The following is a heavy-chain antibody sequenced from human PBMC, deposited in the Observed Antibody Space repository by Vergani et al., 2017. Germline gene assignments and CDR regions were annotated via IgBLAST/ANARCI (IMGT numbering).Heavy chain of an antibody. CDR3: ASCRCGDGWFDP. Sequence: QVQLVQSGAEVKKPGSSVKVSCKASGGTFSSYVISWVRQAPGQGLEWMGRIIPIFGTANYAQKFKGRVTITADASTSTAYMELSSLRSEDTAVYYCASCRCGDGWFDPWGQGTLVTVSS. CDR1: GGTFSSYV. D-gene: IGHD3-10*01. V-gene: IGHV1-69*13. CDR2: IIPIFGTA. J-gene: IGHJ5*02.